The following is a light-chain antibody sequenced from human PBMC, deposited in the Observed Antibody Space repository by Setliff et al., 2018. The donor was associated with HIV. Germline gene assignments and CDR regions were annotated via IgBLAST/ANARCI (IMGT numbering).Light chain of an antibody. V-gene: IGLV2-14*03. CDR2: DVS. Sequence: QSVLTQPASVSGSPGQSVTISCTGTSSDVGGYDFVSWYQRHPGKAPKLLIYDVSHRSSGVSHRFSASKSGNTASLTIAGLQVDDEADYYCNSYASGDAHVVFGGGAKVTVL. CDR1: SSDVGGYDF. CDR3: NSYASGDAHVV. J-gene: IGLJ2*01.